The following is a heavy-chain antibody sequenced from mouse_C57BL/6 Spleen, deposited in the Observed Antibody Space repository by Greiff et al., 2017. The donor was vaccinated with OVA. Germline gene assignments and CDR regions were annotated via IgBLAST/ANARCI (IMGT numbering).Heavy chain of an antibody. Sequence: QVQLKQSGAELVKPGASVKMSCKASGYTFTSYWITWVKQRPGQGLEWIGDIYPGSGSTNYNEKFKSEATLTVDTSSSTAYMQLSSLTSEDSAVYYCARGGYAMDYWGQGTSVTVSS. J-gene: IGHJ4*01. CDR1: GYTFTSYW. CDR2: IYPGSGST. V-gene: IGHV1-55*01. CDR3: ARGGYAMDY.